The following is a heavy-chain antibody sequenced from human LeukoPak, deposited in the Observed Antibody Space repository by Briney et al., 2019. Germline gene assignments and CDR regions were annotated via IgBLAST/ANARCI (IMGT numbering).Heavy chain of an antibody. D-gene: IGHD3-22*01. Sequence: QTGGSQRLSCAASGFTFSSYSMNWVRQAPGKGLEWVSYISSSSSTIYYADSVKGRFTISRDNSKNTLYLQMNSLRAEDTAVYYCAKRVSPYDSSGYYPFDYWGQGTLVTVSS. CDR3: AKRVSPYDSSGYYPFDY. CDR1: GFTFSSYS. CDR2: ISSSSSTI. J-gene: IGHJ4*02. V-gene: IGHV3-48*01.